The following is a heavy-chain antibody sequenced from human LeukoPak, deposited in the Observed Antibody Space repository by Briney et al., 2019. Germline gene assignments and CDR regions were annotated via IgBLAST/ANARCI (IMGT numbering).Heavy chain of an antibody. CDR2: FYDSGDF. CDR3: ARLLRPGGRKGDCFDI. J-gene: IGHJ3*02. D-gene: IGHD2-21*01. V-gene: IGHV4-59*08. CDR1: GGSITGHH. Sequence: SETLSLTCTVSGGSITGHHWTWIRQPPGTGLEWIGYFYDSGDFNYNPSFKSRVTISMDMSNNQFSLRMSSVTAADTAMYYCARLLRPGGRKGDCFDIWGQGTMVTVSS.